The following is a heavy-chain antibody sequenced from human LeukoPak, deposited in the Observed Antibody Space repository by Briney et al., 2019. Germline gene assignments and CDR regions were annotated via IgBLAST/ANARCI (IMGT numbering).Heavy chain of an antibody. V-gene: IGHV3-48*03. CDR2: ISSSGSTI. D-gene: IGHD1-26*01. J-gene: IGHJ4*02. CDR1: GFTFSSYE. CDR3: AREYSGSYAPEINFDY. Sequence: PGGSLRLSCAASGFTFSSYEMNWVRQAPGKGLEWVSYISSSGSTIYYADSVKGRFTISRDNAKNSLYLHMNSLRAEDTAVYYCAREYSGSYAPEINFDYWGQGTLVTVSS.